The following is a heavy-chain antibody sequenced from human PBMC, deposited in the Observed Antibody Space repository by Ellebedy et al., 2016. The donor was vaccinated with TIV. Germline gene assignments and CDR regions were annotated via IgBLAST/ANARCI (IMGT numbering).Heavy chain of an antibody. Sequence: PGGSLRLSCAASGFTSSDYYMSWIRQAPGKGLEWVSYIMSSSSYTNYADSVKGRFTISSDNAKNSLYLQMNSLRAEDTAVYYCARGLRLGELSSSFDYWGQGTLVTVSS. CDR3: ARGLRLGELSSSFDY. CDR2: IMSSSSYT. V-gene: IGHV3-11*06. J-gene: IGHJ4*02. D-gene: IGHD3-16*02. CDR1: GFTSSDYY.